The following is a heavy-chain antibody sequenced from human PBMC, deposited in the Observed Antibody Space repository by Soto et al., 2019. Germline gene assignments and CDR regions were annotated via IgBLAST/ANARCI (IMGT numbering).Heavy chain of an antibody. D-gene: IGHD3-22*01. Sequence: SETLSLTCTVSGGSISSGGYYWSWIRQHPGKGLEWIGYIYYGGSTYYNPSLKSRATISGDTSKNQFSLKLSSVTAADTAVYYCARGGYYYENSGQNAYDYWAQGILVTVSS. J-gene: IGHJ4*01. CDR3: ARGGYYYENSGQNAYDY. CDR2: IYYGGST. CDR1: GGSISSGGYY. V-gene: IGHV4-31*03.